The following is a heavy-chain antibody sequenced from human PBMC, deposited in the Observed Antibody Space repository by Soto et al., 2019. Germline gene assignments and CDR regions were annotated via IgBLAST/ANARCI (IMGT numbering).Heavy chain of an antibody. D-gene: IGHD6-13*01. Sequence: EVQLLESGGGLVQPGGSLRLSCAASGFTFSSYAMSWVRQAPGKGLEWVSAISGSGGSTYYADSVKGRFTISRDNSKNTLYLQMNSLRAEDTAVYYCTKDHEQQPVAYGMDVWGQGTTVTVSS. J-gene: IGHJ6*02. CDR2: ISGSGGST. CDR3: TKDHEQQPVAYGMDV. V-gene: IGHV3-23*01. CDR1: GFTFSSYA.